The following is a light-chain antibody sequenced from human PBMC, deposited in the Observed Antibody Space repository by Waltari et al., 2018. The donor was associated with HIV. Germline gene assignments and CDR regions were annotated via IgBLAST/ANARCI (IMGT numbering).Light chain of an antibody. CDR3: QQYYSTPFT. J-gene: IGKJ3*01. V-gene: IGKV4-1*01. Sequence: DLVMTQSPDSLAVSLGERATINCKSSQSVLYSSNNKNYLAWYQQKPGQPPKLLIYWASTRESGVPDRFSGSGSGTDFTLTISSLQAEDVGVYYCQQYYSTPFTFGPGTKVDIK. CDR1: QSVLYSSNNKNY. CDR2: WAS.